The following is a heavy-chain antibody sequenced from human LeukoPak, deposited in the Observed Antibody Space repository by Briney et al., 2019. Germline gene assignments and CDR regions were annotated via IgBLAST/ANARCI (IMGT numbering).Heavy chain of an antibody. J-gene: IGHJ4*02. CDR2: ISGSGGST. D-gene: IGHD4-11*01. V-gene: IGHV3-23*01. CDR1: EFIVSINY. CDR3: AKGYSYFDY. Sequence: GGSLRLSCAASEFIVSINYMTWVRQAPGKGLEWVSAISGSGGSTYYADSVKGRFTISRDNSKNTLYLQMNSLRAEDTAVYYCAKGYSYFDYWGQGTLVTVSS.